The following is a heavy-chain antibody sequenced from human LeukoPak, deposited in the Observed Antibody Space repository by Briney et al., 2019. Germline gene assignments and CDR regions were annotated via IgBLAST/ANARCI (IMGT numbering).Heavy chain of an antibody. CDR1: GGSISSYY. Sequence: SETLSLTCTVSGGSISSYYWSWIRQPPGKGLEWIGYIYYSGSTNYNPSLKSRVTISVDTSENQFSLKLSSVTAADTAVYYCAREYYDILTGYPHGAFDIWGQGTMVTVSS. CDR3: AREYYDILTGYPHGAFDI. CDR2: IYYSGST. V-gene: IGHV4-59*01. J-gene: IGHJ3*02. D-gene: IGHD3-9*01.